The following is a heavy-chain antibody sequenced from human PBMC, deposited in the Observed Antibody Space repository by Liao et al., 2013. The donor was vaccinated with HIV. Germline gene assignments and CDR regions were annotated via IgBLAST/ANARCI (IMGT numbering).Heavy chain of an antibody. CDR1: GGSISSSSYY. CDR3: ARGEYYYDSSGYWSFFDY. J-gene: IGHJ4*02. CDR2: INHSGST. Sequence: QLQLQESGPGLVKPSETLSLICSVSGGSISSSSYYWGWIRQSPGKGLEWIGEINHSGSTNYNPSLKSRVTISVDTSKNQFSLKLSSVTAADTAVYYCARGEYYYDSSGYWSFFDYWGQGTLVTVSS. V-gene: IGHV4-39*07. D-gene: IGHD3-22*01.